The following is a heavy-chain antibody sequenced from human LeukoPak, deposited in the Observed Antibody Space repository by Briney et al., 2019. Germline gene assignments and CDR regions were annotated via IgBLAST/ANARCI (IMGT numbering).Heavy chain of an antibody. CDR1: GGTFSSYT. D-gene: IGHD3-22*01. CDR2: MNPNSGNT. V-gene: IGHV1-8*02. J-gene: IGHJ4*02. Sequence: ASVKVSCKASGGTFSSYTISWVRQATGQGLEWMGWMNPNSGNTGYAQKFQGRVTMTRNTSISTAYMELSSLRSEDTAVYYCARAQGSGLDYWGQGTLVTVSS. CDR3: ARAQGSGLDY.